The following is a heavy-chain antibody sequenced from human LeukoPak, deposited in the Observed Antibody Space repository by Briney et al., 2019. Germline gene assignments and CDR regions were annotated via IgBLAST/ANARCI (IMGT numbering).Heavy chain of an antibody. V-gene: IGHV4-39*01. CDR1: GGSISSSDYY. CDR2: IYYGGST. J-gene: IGHJ4*02. CDR3: ASSSSWFDY. D-gene: IGHD6-13*01. Sequence: SETLSLTCTVSGGSISSSDYYWGWIRQPPGKGLEWIGSIYYGGSTYYNPSLKSRVTISVDTSMNQFSLKLSFVTTADTAVYHCASSSSWFDYWGQGTLVTVSS.